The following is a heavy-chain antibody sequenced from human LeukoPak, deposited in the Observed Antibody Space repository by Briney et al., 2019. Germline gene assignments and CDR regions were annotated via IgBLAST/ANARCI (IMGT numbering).Heavy chain of an antibody. CDR1: GFTFNGSA. V-gene: IGHV3-73*01. CDR3: TENVDTAMVEFDY. Sequence: GGSLRLSCAASGFTFNGSAMHWVRQASGKGLEWVGRIRSKANSYATAYAASVKGRFTISRDDSKNTAYLQMNSLKTEDTAVYYCTENVDTAMVEFDYWGQGTLVTVSS. D-gene: IGHD5-18*01. J-gene: IGHJ4*02. CDR2: IRSKANSYAT.